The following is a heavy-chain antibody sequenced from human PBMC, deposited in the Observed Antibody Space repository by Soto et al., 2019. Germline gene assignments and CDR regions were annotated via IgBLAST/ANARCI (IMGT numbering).Heavy chain of an antibody. Sequence: ASVKVSCKASGYTFTSYGISWVRQAPGQGLEWMGWISAYNGNTKYAQKLQGRVTITTDTSASTAYMELSSLSSEDTAVYYCANDIIVIRGAKCLNYLRHGALVTV. D-gene: IGHD2-2*01. CDR3: ANDIIVIRGAKCLNY. CDR1: GYTFTSYG. CDR2: ISAYNGNT. V-gene: IGHV1-18*01. J-gene: IGHJ4*01.